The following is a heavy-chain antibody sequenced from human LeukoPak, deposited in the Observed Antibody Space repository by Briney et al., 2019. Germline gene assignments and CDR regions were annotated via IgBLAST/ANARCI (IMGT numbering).Heavy chain of an antibody. Sequence: ASVKVSCKASGYTFTGYYMHWVRQAPGQGLEWMGWINPNSGGTNYAQKFQGRVTMTRDTSISTAYMELSRLRSDDTAVYYCARSITEYNWFDPWGQGTLVTVSS. CDR2: INPNSGGT. J-gene: IGHJ5*02. CDR1: GYTFTGYY. D-gene: IGHD3-10*01. CDR3: ARSITEYNWFDP. V-gene: IGHV1-2*02.